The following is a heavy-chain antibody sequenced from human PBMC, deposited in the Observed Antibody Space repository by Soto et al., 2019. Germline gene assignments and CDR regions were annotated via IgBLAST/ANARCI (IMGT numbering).Heavy chain of an antibody. J-gene: IGHJ6*02. CDR3: ARDSEALNPYGMDV. CDR1: GGSFSGYY. Sequence: SLTCAVYGGSFSGYYWSWIRQPPGKGLEWIGEINHSGSTNYNPSLKSRVTISVDTSKNQFSLKLSSVTAADTAVYYCARDSEALNPYGMDVRGQGTTVTVSS. CDR2: INHSGST. V-gene: IGHV4-34*01.